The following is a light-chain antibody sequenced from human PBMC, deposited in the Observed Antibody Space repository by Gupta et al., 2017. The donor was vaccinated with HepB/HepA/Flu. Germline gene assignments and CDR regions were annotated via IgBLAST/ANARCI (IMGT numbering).Light chain of an antibody. Sequence: DIVMTQSPDSLAVSLGERATINCKSSQSVFYSSNNRNYLAWYQQKPGQPPKLLIYWASTRESGVPDRFSGSGSGTXFSLTIXSLQAEDVAVYYCQQYYGNPLTFGXGTKVEIK. CDR3: QQYYGNPLT. CDR2: WAS. J-gene: IGKJ4*01. V-gene: IGKV4-1*01. CDR1: QSVFYSSNNRNY.